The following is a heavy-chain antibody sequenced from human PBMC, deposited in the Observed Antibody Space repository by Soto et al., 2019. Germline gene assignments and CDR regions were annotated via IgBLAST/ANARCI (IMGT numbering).Heavy chain of an antibody. CDR2: ISGSGGST. CDR3: ASNPWEYQLLWNYYYYGMDV. V-gene: IGHV3-23*01. CDR1: GFTFSSYA. D-gene: IGHD2-2*01. Sequence: GGSLRLSCAASGFTFSSYAMSWVRQAPGKGLEWVSAISGSGGSTYYADSVKGRFTISRDNSKNTLYLQMNSLRAEDTAVYYCASNPWEYQLLWNYYYYGMDVWGQGTTVTVSS. J-gene: IGHJ6*02.